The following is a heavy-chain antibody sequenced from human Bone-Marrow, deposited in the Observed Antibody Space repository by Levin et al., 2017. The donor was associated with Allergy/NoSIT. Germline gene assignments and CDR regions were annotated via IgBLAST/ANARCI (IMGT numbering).Heavy chain of an antibody. CDR3: ARDAGQVGDWFDP. Sequence: GESLKISCAASGFTFSSYGMHWVRQAPGKGLEWVAVIWYDGSNKYYADSVKGRFTISRDNSKNTLYLQMNSLRAEDTAVYYCARDAGQVGDWFDPWGQGTLVTVSS. D-gene: IGHD3-10*01. V-gene: IGHV3-33*01. J-gene: IGHJ5*02. CDR2: IWYDGSNK. CDR1: GFTFSSYG.